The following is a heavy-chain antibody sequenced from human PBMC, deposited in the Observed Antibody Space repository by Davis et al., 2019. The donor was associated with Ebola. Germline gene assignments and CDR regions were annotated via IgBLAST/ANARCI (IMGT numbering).Heavy chain of an antibody. V-gene: IGHV1-69*13. D-gene: IGHD2-2*01. CDR1: GYTFTSYG. CDR2: IIPIFRTA. J-gene: IGHJ6*03. CDR3: ARDREVVPAADYYYYMDV. Sequence: SVKVSCKASGYTFTSYGIRWVRQAPGQGLEWMGWIIPIFRTANYAQKFQGRVTITADESTSTAYMELSSLRSEDTAVYYCARDREVVPAADYYYYMDVWGKGTTVTVSS.